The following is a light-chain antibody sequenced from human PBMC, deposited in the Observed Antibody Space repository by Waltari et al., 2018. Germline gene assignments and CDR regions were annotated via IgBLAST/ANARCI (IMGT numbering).Light chain of an antibody. CDR1: NWGDKY. J-gene: IGLJ2*01. CDR2: QDS. Sequence: SYELTQPPSVSVSPGQTASITCSGDNWGDKYACWYQQKPGQSLVLVIYQDSKRPSGIPERFSGSNSGNTATLTISGTQAMDEADYYCQAWDSSTVVFGGGTKLTVL. CDR3: QAWDSSTVV. V-gene: IGLV3-1*01.